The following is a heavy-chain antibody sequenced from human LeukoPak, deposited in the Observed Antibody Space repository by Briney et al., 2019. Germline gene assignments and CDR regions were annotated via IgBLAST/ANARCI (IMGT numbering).Heavy chain of an antibody. J-gene: IGHJ5*02. CDR1: GFTFRTYT. V-gene: IGHV3-23*01. Sequence: GGSLRLSCVASGFTFRTYTMNWIRQAPGKGLEWVSGSIGSGGSAFYADSVKGRFSISRDESKNTLFLHMNSLRAGDTAVYYCAKVPTGRWDWFDPWGQGTLVTVSS. CDR2: SIGSGGSA. CDR3: AKVPTGRWDWFDP. D-gene: IGHD1-1*01.